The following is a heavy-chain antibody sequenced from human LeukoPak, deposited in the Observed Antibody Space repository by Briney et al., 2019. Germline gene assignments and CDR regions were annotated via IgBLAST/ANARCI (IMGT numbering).Heavy chain of an antibody. CDR3: AGGGVVVTAIHWYFDL. V-gene: IGHV1-69*13. CDR1: GGTFSSYA. Sequence: SVKVSCKASGGTFSSYATSWVRQAPGQGLEWMGGIIPIFGTANYAQKFQGGVTITADESTSTAYMELSSLRSEDTAVYYCAGGGVVVTAIHWYFDLWGRGTLVTVSS. J-gene: IGHJ2*01. D-gene: IGHD2-21*02. CDR2: IIPIFGTA.